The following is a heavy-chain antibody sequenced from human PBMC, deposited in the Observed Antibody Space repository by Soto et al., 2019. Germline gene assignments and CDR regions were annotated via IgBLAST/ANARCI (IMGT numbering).Heavy chain of an antibody. V-gene: IGHV1-58*01. CDR1: GFTFPSSA. CDR3: AADMGIVGATDAFDI. D-gene: IGHD1-26*01. J-gene: IGHJ3*02. CDR2: IVVGSGNT. Sequence: SVKVSCKASGFTFPSSAVQGVRQARRQRLEWIGWIVVGSGNTNYAQKFQERVTITRDMSTSTAYMELSSLRSEDTAVYYCAADMGIVGATDAFDIWGQGTMVTVSS.